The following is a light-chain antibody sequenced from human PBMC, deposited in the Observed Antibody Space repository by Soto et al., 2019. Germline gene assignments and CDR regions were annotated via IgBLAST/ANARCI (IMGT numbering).Light chain of an antibody. CDR2: GVS. Sequence: EIVMTQSPATLSVFPGERATLSFRASQSVSSNLAWYQQKPGQAPRLLIYGVSTRATGTPARFSGSGSGTEFTLTISSLQPEDFATYYCQQYNNWPPVTFGQGTKVDIK. CDR3: QQYNNWPPVT. J-gene: IGKJ2*01. CDR1: QSVSSN. V-gene: IGKV3-15*01.